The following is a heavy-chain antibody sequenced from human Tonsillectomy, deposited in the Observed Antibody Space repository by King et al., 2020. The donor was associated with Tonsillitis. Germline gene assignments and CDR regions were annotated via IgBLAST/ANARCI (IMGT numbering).Heavy chain of an antibody. V-gene: IGHV3-33*01. Sequence: VQLVESGGGVVQPGRSLRLSCAASGFTFSSYGMHWVRQAPGKGLEWVAVIWYDGNNKYYSDSVKGRFTISRDNSKNTLYLQMNSLRAEDTAVYYCARDSGYRGYYNGWYYESQTFDYWGQGTLVTVSS. J-gene: IGHJ4*02. CDR3: ARDSGYRGYYNGWYYESQTFDY. CDR2: IWYDGNNK. D-gene: IGHD6-19*01. CDR1: GFTFSSYG.